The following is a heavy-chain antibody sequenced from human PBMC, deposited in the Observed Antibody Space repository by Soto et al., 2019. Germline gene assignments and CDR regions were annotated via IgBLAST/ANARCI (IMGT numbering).Heavy chain of an antibody. Sequence: EVQLVESGGGVVRPGGSLRLSCAASGSTFDDYGMSWVRQAPGKGLEWVSGINWNGGSTGYADSVKGRFTISRDNAKNSLYLQMNSLRAEDTALYHCARGFDGIAVAGKEYFQHWGQGTLVTVSS. D-gene: IGHD6-19*01. CDR2: INWNGGST. J-gene: IGHJ1*01. V-gene: IGHV3-20*01. CDR3: ARGFDGIAVAGKEYFQH. CDR1: GSTFDDYG.